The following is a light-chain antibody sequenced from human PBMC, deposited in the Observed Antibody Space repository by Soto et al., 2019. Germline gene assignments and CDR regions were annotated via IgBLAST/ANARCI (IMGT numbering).Light chain of an antibody. V-gene: IGKV3-20*01. Sequence: EIVLTQSPGTLSLSPGERATLSCRASQSVTSSYLAWYQQKPGQAPRLLISGASSRATGIPDRFSGSGPGTDFTLTISRLEPEDFAVYYCQQYSTSRLTFGGGTKVEIK. CDR2: GAS. CDR3: QQYSTSRLT. CDR1: QSVTSSY. J-gene: IGKJ4*01.